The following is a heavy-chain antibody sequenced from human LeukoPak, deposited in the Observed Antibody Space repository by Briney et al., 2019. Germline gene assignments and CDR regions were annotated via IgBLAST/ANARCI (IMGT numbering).Heavy chain of an antibody. CDR1: GFTFSSYA. CDR3: ARGYCSGGSCYSWTFDP. V-gene: IGHV3-64*01. CDR2: ISSNGGST. D-gene: IGHD2-15*01. J-gene: IGHJ5*02. Sequence: GGSLRLSCAASGFTFSSYAMHWVRQAPGKGLEYVSAISSNGGSTYYANSVKGRFTISRDNSKNTLYLQMGSLRAEDTAIYYCARGYCSGGSCYSWTFDPWGQGTLVTVSS.